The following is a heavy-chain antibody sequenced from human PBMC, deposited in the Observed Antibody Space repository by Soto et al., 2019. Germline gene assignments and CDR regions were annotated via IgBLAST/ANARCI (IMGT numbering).Heavy chain of an antibody. D-gene: IGHD3-10*01. Sequence: QVQLQESGPGLVKPSQTLSLTCTVSGGSITSGGHYWSWIRQNPGKGLEWIGYIHYSGSTYYNPSLKRRVSLSSDTYTNHFSLKLTSVTAADTAVYSCARDSGGSALVREVLMCGASFDIWGQGTMVAVSS. J-gene: IGHJ3*02. CDR3: ARDSGGSALVREVLMCGASFDI. CDR2: IHYSGST. CDR1: GGSITSGGHY. V-gene: IGHV4-31*03.